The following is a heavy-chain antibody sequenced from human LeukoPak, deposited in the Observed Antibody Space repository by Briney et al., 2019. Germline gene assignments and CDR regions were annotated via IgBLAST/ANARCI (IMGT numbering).Heavy chain of an antibody. Sequence: SGGSLRLSCAASGFTFSSYAMSWVRQAPGKGLEWVSAISGSGGSTYYADSVKGRFTISRDNSKNTLYLQMNSLRAEDTAVYYCAKRKSYGSGKYRRFDYWGQGTLVTVSS. CDR2: ISGSGGST. CDR3: AKRKSYGSGKYRRFDY. D-gene: IGHD3-10*01. V-gene: IGHV3-23*01. J-gene: IGHJ4*02. CDR1: GFTFSSYA.